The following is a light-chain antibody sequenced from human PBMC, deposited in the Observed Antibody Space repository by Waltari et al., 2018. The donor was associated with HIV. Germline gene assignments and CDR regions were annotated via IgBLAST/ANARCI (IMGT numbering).Light chain of an antibody. J-gene: IGLJ3*02. CDR3: SSYTSSSTRV. CDR1: SSDGGGYNY. V-gene: IGLV2-14*03. CDR2: DVS. Sequence: QSALTQPASVSGSPGQSIPISCPGTSSDGGGYNYVSWYQRHPGKAPKLMIYDVSNRPSGVSNRFSGSKSGNTASLTISGLQAEDEADYYCSSYTSSSTRVFGGGTTVTVL.